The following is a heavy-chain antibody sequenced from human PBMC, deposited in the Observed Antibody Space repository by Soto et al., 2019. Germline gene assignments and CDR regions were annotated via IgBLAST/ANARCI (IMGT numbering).Heavy chain of an antibody. CDR2: IYYSGST. J-gene: IGHJ4*02. V-gene: IGHV4-61*01. CDR1: GGSVSSGSYY. CDR3: ARHEEVYSCSENGKTFDY. Sequence: SETLSLTCTVSGGSVSSGSYYWSWLRQPPGKGLEWIGYIYYSGSTNYNPSLKSRVTISVDTSKNQFSLKLSSVTAADTAVYYCARHEEVYSCSENGKTFDYWGQGTLVIVSS. D-gene: IGHD6-13*01.